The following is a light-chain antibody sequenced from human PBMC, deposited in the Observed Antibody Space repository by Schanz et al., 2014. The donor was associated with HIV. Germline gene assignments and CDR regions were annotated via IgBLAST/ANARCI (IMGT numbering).Light chain of an antibody. CDR1: SSDVGGYNY. CDR2: EVS. Sequence: QSALTQPASVSGSPGQSITISCTGTSSDVGGYNYVSWYQQHPGKAPKLMIYEVSKRPSGVPDRFSGSKSGNTASLTVSGLQAEDEADYYCSSYAGRTVAFGGGTKVTFL. V-gene: IGLV2-8*01. J-gene: IGLJ2*01. CDR3: SSYAGRTVA.